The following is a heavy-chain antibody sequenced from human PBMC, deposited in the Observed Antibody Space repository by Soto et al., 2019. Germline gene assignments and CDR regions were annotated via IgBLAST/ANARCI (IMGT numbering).Heavy chain of an antibody. D-gene: IGHD2-2*01. CDR1: GFTFSSYV. V-gene: IGHV3-30*18. Sequence: PGGSLRLSCAASGFTFSSYVMHWVRQAPGKGLVWVAVISYDGSNKYYADSVKGRFTISRDNSKHTLYLQMNSLRPEDTAVYYCAKDLEGYCTTTSCYTYFGLEVWGQGSTVNVS. J-gene: IGHJ6*02. CDR2: ISYDGSNK. CDR3: AKDLEGYCTTTSCYTYFGLEV.